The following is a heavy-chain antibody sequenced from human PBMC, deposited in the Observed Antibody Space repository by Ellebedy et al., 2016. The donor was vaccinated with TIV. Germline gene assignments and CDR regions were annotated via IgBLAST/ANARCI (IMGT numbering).Heavy chain of an antibody. D-gene: IGHD2-8*02. V-gene: IGHV3-21*01. Sequence: PGGSLRLSCAASGFPFSSYTMSWVRQAPGKGLEWVSTSTYYADSLKGRFTISRDNARNSLYLQMNSLRAEDTAVYYCAAVQYWEAVFDMWGQGTMVTVSS. CDR1: GFPFSSYT. CDR3: AAVQYWEAVFDM. J-gene: IGHJ3*02. CDR2: ST.